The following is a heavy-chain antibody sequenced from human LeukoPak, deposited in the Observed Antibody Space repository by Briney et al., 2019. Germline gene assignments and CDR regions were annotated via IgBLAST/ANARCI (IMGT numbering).Heavy chain of an antibody. J-gene: IGHJ4*02. CDR2: ISGSGGST. D-gene: IGHD4-17*01. Sequence: GGSLRLSCAASGFTFSSYAMSWVRQALGKGLEWVSAISGSGGSTYYADSVKGRFTISRDNSKNTLYLQMNSLRAEDTAVYYCARSTTVTRGGTFDYWGQGTLVTVSS. CDR1: GFTFSSYA. CDR3: ARSTTVTRGGTFDY. V-gene: IGHV3-23*01.